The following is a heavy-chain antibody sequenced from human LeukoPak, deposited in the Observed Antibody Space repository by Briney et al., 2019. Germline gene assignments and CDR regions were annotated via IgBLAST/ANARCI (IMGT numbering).Heavy chain of an antibody. D-gene: IGHD6-13*01. J-gene: IGHJ6*02. CDR3: AKDIDIAAAGIRFYGMDV. CDR1: GFTFDDYA. V-gene: IGHV3-30*18. CDR2: ISYDGSNK. Sequence: PGGSLRLSCAASGFTFDDYAMHWVRQAPGKGLEWVAVISYDGSNKYYADSVKGRFTISRDNSKNTLYLQMNSLRAEDTAVYYCAKDIDIAAAGIRFYGMDVWGQGTTVTVSS.